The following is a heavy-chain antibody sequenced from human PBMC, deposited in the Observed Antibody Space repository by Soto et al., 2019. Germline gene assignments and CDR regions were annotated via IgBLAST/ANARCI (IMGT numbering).Heavy chain of an antibody. V-gene: IGHV3-43*01. Sequence: AGGSLRLSCAASGFTFDDYTMHWVRQAPGKGLEWVSLISWDGGSTYYADSVKGRFTISRDNSKNSLYLQMNSLRTEDTALYYCAKDKGGSYDYYYYGMDVWGQGTTVTVSS. D-gene: IGHD1-26*01. CDR2: ISWDGGST. CDR3: AKDKGGSYDYYYYGMDV. CDR1: GFTFDDYT. J-gene: IGHJ6*02.